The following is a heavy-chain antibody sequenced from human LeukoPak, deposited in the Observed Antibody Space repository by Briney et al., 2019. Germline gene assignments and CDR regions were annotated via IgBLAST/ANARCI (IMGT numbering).Heavy chain of an antibody. Sequence: GASVKVSCKASGYTFTGYYMHWVRQAPGQGLEWMGWINPSSGGTNYAQKFQGRVTMTRDTSISTAYMELSRLRSDDTAVYYCARTIRGRIAVAGGFDYWGQGTLVTVSS. CDR1: GYTFTGYY. J-gene: IGHJ4*02. V-gene: IGHV1-2*02. CDR2: INPSSGGT. D-gene: IGHD6-19*01. CDR3: ARTIRGRIAVAGGFDY.